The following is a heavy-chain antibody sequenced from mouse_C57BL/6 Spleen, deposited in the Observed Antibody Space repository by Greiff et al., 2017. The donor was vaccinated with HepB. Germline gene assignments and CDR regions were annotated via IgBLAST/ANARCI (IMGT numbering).Heavy chain of an antibody. CDR2: ISSGSSTI. CDR1: GFTFSDYG. J-gene: IGHJ3*01. CDR3: AGELGRY. V-gene: IGHV5-17*01. Sequence: EVKVEESGGGLVKPGGSLKLSGAASGFTFSDYGMHWVRQAPEKGLEWVAYISSGSSTIYYADTVKGRFTISRDNAKNTLFLQMTSLRSEDTAMYYCAGELGRYWGQGTLVTVSA. D-gene: IGHD4-1*01.